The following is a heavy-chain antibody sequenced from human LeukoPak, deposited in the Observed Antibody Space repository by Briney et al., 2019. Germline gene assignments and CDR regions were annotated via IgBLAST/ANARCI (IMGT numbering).Heavy chain of an antibody. J-gene: IGHJ5*02. CDR3: ARDRWFDP. Sequence: SETLSLTCTVSGGSMSGVYWSWLRQTAGKGLEWIVRIYATGSADYSPSLESRATMSIDTSRNQFSLNLTYVTAADTAVYYCARDRWFDPWGQGTLVTVSS. CDR1: GGSMSGVY. V-gene: IGHV4-4*07. CDR2: IYATGSA.